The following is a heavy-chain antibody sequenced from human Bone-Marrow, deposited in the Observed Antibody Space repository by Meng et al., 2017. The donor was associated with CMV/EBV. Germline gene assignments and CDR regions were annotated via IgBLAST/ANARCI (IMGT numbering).Heavy chain of an antibody. CDR2: INPNSGGT. D-gene: IGHD3-3*01. V-gene: IGHV1-2*02. CDR1: GYTFTGYY. CDR3: AREGALWTGDTIFGVVIQDNNWFDP. J-gene: IGHJ5*02. Sequence: ASVKVSCKASGYTFTGYYMHWVRQAPGQGLEWMGWINPNSGGTNYAQKFQGRVTMTRDTSISTAYMELSRLRSDDTAVYYCAREGALWTGDTIFGVVIQDNNWFDPWRQGTLVTVSS.